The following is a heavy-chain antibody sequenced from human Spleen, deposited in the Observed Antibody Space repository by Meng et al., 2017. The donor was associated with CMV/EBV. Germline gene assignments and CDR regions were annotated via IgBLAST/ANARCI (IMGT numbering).Heavy chain of an antibody. CDR2: INHSGST. CDR1: GGSFSGYY. J-gene: IGHJ4*02. D-gene: IGHD3-3*01. V-gene: IGHV4-34*01. CDR3: ARGDTKYYFDY. Sequence: QVQLQQWGAGLLKPSETLSLTCAVYGGSFSGYYWSWIRQPPGKGLEWIGEINHSGSTNYNPSLKSRVTISVDTSKNQFSLKLSSVTAADTAVYYCARGDTKYYFDYWGQGTLVTVSS.